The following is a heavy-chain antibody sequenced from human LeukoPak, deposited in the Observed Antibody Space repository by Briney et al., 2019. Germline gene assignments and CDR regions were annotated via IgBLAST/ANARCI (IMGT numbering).Heavy chain of an antibody. CDR2: IKSKTDGGTT. V-gene: IGHV3-15*01. CDR3: TTVGRYCSGGSCRGLWFDP. CDR1: GFTFSNAW. J-gene: IGHJ5*02. D-gene: IGHD2-15*01. Sequence: TGGSLRLSYAASGFTFSNAWMSWVRQAPGKGLEWVGRIKSKTDGGTTDYAAPVKGRFTISRDDSKNTLYLQMNSLKTEDTAVYYCTTVGRYCSGGSCRGLWFDPWGQGTLVTVSS.